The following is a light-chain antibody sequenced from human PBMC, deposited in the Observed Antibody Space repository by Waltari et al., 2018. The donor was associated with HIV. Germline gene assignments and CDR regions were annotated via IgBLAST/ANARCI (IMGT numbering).Light chain of an antibody. V-gene: IGLV6-57*03. Sequence: NFMLTQPHSVSESPGKTVTISCTRSSGSIASNYVQWYQQRPGSAPTTVIYEDNQRSSGVPDRFSGSIDSSSNSASLTISGLKTEDEADYYCQSYDSSYWVFGGGTKLAVL. CDR2: EDN. J-gene: IGLJ3*02. CDR1: SGSIASNY. CDR3: QSYDSSYWV.